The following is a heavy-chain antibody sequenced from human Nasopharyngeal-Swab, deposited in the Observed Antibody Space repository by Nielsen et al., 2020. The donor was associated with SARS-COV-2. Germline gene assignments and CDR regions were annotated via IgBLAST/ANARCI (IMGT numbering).Heavy chain of an antibody. CDR3: ASRGAANDPSTRDLPYSRRTFDL. J-gene: IGHJ2*01. CDR2: IWYDGSNK. D-gene: IGHD4-11*01. V-gene: IGHV3-33*08. Sequence: GESLKISCVASGVIFSKYWMHWVRQAPGKGLEWVAVIWYDGSNKYYADSVKGRFTISRDNSKNTLYLQMNSLRAEDTAVYYCASRGAANDPSTRDLPYSRRTFDLWGRGTLVTVSS. CDR1: GVIFSKYW.